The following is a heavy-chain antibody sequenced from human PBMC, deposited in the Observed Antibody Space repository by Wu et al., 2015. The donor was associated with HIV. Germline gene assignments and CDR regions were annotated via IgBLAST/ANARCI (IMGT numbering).Heavy chain of an antibody. CDR3: AKLINFVGYVADKSDY. Sequence: QVLLVQSGAEVKKPGASVKVSCQGSGYTFTDYYINWVRQAPGQGLEWMGWINANTGRADYAQKFQGRVTMTRDTSINTAYMELNRLRYDDTAVYYCAKLINFVGYVADKSDYWGQGTLVSVSS. V-gene: IGHV1-2*02. CDR2: INANTGRA. CDR1: GYTFTDYY. J-gene: IGHJ4*02. D-gene: IGHD4/OR15-4a*01.